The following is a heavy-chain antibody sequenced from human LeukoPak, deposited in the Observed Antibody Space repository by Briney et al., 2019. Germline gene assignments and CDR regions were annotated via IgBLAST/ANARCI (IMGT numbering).Heavy chain of an antibody. CDR3: AKDFIHGSGKDAFDI. Sequence: PGESLRLSCAASGFTFSSYAMSWVRQAPGKGLEWVSAISGSGGSTYYADSVKGRFTISRDNSKNTLYLQMNSLRAEDTAVYYCAKDFIHGSGKDAFDIWGQGTMVTVSS. V-gene: IGHV3-23*01. CDR1: GFTFSSYA. D-gene: IGHD3-10*01. CDR2: ISGSGGST. J-gene: IGHJ3*02.